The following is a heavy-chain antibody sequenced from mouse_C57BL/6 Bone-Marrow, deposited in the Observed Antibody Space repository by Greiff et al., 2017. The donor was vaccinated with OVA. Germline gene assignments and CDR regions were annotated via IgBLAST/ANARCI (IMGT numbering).Heavy chain of an antibody. V-gene: IGHV10-1*01. J-gene: IGHJ1*03. Sequence: EVKVVESGGGLVQPKGSLKLSCAASGFSFNTYAMNWVRQAPGKGLEWVARIRSKSNNYATYYADSVKDRFTISRDDSESMLYLQMNNLKTEDTAMYYCVRHHYYDYDRGYFDVWGTGTTVTVSS. D-gene: IGHD2-4*01. CDR3: VRHHYYDYDRGYFDV. CDR1: GFSFNTYA. CDR2: IRSKSNNYAT.